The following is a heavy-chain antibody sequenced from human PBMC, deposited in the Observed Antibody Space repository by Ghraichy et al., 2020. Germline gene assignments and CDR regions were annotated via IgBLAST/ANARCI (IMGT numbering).Heavy chain of an antibody. J-gene: IGHJ6*03. CDR2: IYYSGNI. CDR3: ARYSHGSGHPPHYYYYYMDV. D-gene: IGHD3-10*01. CDR1: GVSINDNY. Sequence: SETLSLTCTVSGVSINDNYWIWIRQPPGKGLEWIGYIYYSGNINYNPSLKSRVTVSLDTSKNQFSLTLSSVTAADTAVYYCARYSHGSGHPPHYYYYYMDVWGKGTTVTVSS. V-gene: IGHV4-59*01.